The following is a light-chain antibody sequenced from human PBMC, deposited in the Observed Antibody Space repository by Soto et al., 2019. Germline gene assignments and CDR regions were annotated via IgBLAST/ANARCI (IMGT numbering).Light chain of an antibody. Sequence: QSALTQPASVSGSPGQSITISCTGTSSDVGDYNYVSWYQQHPGKAPKLMIFDVSNRPSGVSNRFSGSKSGNTASLTISGLQAEDEADYYCSSYTSSSTRVSGTGTKLTVL. V-gene: IGLV2-14*01. J-gene: IGLJ1*01. CDR2: DVS. CDR1: SSDVGDYNY. CDR3: SSYTSSSTRV.